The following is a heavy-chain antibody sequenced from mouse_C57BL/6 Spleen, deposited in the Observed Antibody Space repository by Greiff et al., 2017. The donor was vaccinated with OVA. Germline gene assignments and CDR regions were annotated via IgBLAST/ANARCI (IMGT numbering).Heavy chain of an antibody. CDR2: IHPNSGST. J-gene: IGHJ4*01. V-gene: IGHV1-64*01. CDR1: GYTFTSYW. D-gene: IGHD3-3*01. CDR3: ARKGLWHAMDY. Sequence: VQLQQPGAELVKPGASVKLSCKASGYTFTSYWMHWVKQRPGQGLEWIGMIHPNSGSTNYNEKFKSKATLTVDKSSSTAYMQLSSLTSEDSAVYYCARKGLWHAMDYWGQGTSVTVSS.